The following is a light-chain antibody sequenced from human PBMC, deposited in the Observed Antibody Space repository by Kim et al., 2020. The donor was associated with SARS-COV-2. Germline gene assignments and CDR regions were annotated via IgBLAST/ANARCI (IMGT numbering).Light chain of an antibody. Sequence: SASVGDRVTITCRASQSISSWLAWYQQKPGKATKLLIYDASSLESGVPSRFSGSGSGTEFTLTISSLQPDDFATYYCQQYNSYCTFGQGTKVDIK. V-gene: IGKV1-5*01. CDR3: QQYNSYCT. J-gene: IGKJ1*01. CDR2: DAS. CDR1: QSISSW.